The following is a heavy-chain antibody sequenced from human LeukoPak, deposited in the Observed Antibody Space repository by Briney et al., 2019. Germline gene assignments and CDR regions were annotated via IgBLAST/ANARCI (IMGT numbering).Heavy chain of an antibody. CDR2: INFDGSST. CDR3: AREWEAVAGNVDY. J-gene: IGHJ4*02. V-gene: IGHV3-74*01. Sequence: PGGSLRLSCAASGFTFSSHWMHWVRQAPGKGLVWVSRINFDGSSTSYADSVKGRFTISRDNAKNSLYLQMNSLRAEDTAVYYCAREWEAVAGNVDYWGQGTLVTVSS. CDR1: GFTFSSHW. D-gene: IGHD6-19*01.